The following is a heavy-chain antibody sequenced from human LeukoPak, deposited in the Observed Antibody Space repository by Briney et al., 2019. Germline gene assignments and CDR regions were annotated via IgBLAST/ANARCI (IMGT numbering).Heavy chain of an antibody. V-gene: IGHV3-48*02. J-gene: IGHJ5*02. CDR1: GFTLSSYS. D-gene: IGHD6-13*01. Sequence: GGSLRLSCAASGFTLSSYSMNWVRQAPGKGLEWISHITWSGSTIFYADSVKGRFTISRDSAKNSLYLQMSSLRDEDTAVYYCAKDYSSNWYNWFDPWGQGTLVTVSS. CDR2: ITWSGSTI. CDR3: AKDYSSNWYNWFDP.